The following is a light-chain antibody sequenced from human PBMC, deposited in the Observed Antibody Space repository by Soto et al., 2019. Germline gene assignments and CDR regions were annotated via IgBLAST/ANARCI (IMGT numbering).Light chain of an antibody. V-gene: IGKV1-8*01. J-gene: IGKJ1*01. CDR1: QDITNY. CDR3: QQYNTYPWT. CDR2: AAS. Sequence: AIRMTQSPSSLSASTGDRVTITCRASQDITNYLVWYQQKPGKAPKVLIHAASTLQSGVSSRFSGSGSGTDFTLTISRLQSEDFATYYCQQYNTYPWTFGQGTKVEV.